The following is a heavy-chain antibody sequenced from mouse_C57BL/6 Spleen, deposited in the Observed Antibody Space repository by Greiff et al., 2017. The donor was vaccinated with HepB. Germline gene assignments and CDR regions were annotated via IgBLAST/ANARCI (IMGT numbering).Heavy chain of an antibody. CDR2: INYDGSST. CDR3: ARRDNGSSYWYFGG. D-gene: IGHD1-1*01. V-gene: IGHV5-16*01. CDR1: GFTFSDYY. J-gene: IGHJ1*03. Sequence: EVMLVESEGGLVQPGSSMKLSCTASGFTFSDYYMAWVRQVPEKGLEWVANINYDGSSTYYLDSLKSRFIISRDNAKNILYLQMSSLKSEDTAAYYGARRDNGSSYWYFGGWGTGTTVTVSS.